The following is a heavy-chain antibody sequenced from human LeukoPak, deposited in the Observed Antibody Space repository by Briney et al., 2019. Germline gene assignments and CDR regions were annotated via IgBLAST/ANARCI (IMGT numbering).Heavy chain of an antibody. CDR3: ARLGDSSGWYFDY. CDR1: GFTFSSYA. CDR2: ISGSGGST. V-gene: IGHV3-23*01. D-gene: IGHD6-19*01. Sequence: GGSLRLSCAASGFTFSSYAVSWVRQAPGKGLGWVSAISGSGGSTYYADSVKGRFTISRDNSKNTLYLQMNSLRAEDTAVYYCARLGDSSGWYFDYWGQGTLVTVSS. J-gene: IGHJ4*02.